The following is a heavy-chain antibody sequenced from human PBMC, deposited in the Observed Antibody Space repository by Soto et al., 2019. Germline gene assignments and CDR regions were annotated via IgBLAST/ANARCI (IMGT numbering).Heavy chain of an antibody. CDR2: INPGDSDT. CDR1: GYSFTSYW. V-gene: IGHV5-51*01. D-gene: IGHD2-15*01. J-gene: IGHJ3*02. CDR3: ARGYCSGGSCYGGDAFDI. Sequence: PGESLKISCKGSGYSFTSYWIGWVRQMPGKGLEWMGIINPGDSDTRYSPSFQGQVTISADKSISTAYLQWSSLKASDTAMYYCARGYCSGGSCYGGDAFDIWGQGTMVTVSS.